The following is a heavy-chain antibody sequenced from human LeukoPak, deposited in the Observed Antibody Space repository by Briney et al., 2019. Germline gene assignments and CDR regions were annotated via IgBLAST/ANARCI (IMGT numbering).Heavy chain of an antibody. CDR1: GFTFSSYA. J-gene: IGHJ4*02. Sequence: TGGSLRLSCAASGFTFSSYAMHWVRQAPGKGLEWVAVISYDGSNKYYADSVKGRFTISRDNAKNTLYLQMNSLRAEDTAVYYCAKDWLFDYWGQGTLVTVSS. CDR3: AKDWLFDY. CDR2: ISYDGSNK. D-gene: IGHD5-12*01. V-gene: IGHV3-30-3*02.